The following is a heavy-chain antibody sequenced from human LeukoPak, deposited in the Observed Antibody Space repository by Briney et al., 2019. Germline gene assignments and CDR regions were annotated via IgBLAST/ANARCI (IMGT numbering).Heavy chain of an antibody. CDR2: INPSGGST. V-gene: IGHV1-46*01. CDR3: ARQIPSIAVPSSSLDY. Sequence: GASVKVSCKASGYTFTGYYMHWVRQAPGQGLEWMGIINPSGGSTNYAQKFQGRVTMTRDTSTNTVYMELSSLRSEDTAVYYCARQIPSIAVPSSSLDYWGQGTLVTVSS. CDR1: GYTFTGYY. J-gene: IGHJ4*02. D-gene: IGHD6-19*01.